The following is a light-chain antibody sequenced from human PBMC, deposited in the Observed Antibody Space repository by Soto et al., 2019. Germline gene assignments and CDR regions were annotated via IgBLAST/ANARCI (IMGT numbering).Light chain of an antibody. V-gene: IGLV2-14*01. CDR3: SSDTSTSTLVV. J-gene: IGLJ2*01. CDR2: EVS. CDR1: SSDVGGYNY. Sequence: QSVLTQPASVSGSPGQSITISCTGTSSDVGGYNYVSWYQQHPGKAPKLMIYEVSNRPSGVSNRFSGSKSANTASLTISGLQAEDEADYYCSSDTSTSTLVVFGGGTKLTVL.